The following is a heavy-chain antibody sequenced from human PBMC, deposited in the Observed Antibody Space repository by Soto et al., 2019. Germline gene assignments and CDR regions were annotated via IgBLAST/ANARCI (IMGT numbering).Heavy chain of an antibody. D-gene: IGHD3-22*01. CDR3: ARQGYYDSSGYYFDY. CDR1: GGSISSYY. J-gene: IGHJ4*02. Sequence: SETLSLTCTVSGGSISSYYWSWIRQPPGKGLEWIGYIYYSGSTNYNPSLKSRVTISVDTSKNQFSLKLSSVTAADTAVYYCARQGYYDSSGYYFDYWGQGTLVTVSS. CDR2: IYYSGST. V-gene: IGHV4-59*08.